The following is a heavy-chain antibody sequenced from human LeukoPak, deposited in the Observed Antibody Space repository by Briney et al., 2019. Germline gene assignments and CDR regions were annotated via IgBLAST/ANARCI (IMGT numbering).Heavy chain of an antibody. CDR2: IYYSGST. J-gene: IGHJ4*02. CDR1: GGSISSYY. D-gene: IGHD5-18*01. CDR3: AGSGYSYGFVG. Sequence: SETLSLTCTVSGGSISSYYWSWIRQPPGKGLEWIGYIYYSGSTNYNPSLKSRVTISVDTSKNQFSLKPSSVTAADTAVYYCAGSGYSYGFVGWGQGTLVTVSS. V-gene: IGHV4-59*01.